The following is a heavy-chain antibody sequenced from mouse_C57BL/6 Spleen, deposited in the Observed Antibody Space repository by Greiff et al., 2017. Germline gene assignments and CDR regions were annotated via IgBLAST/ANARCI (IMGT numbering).Heavy chain of an antibody. CDR2: IDPSDSYT. V-gene: IGHV1-50*01. CDR3: ARGILRAYFDV. Sequence: VQLQQPGAELVKPGASVKLSCKASGYTFTSYWMQWVKQRPGQGLEWIGEIDPSDSYTNYNQKFKGKATLTVDTSSSTAYMQLSSLTSEDSAVYYCARGILRAYFDVWGTGTTVTVSS. J-gene: IGHJ1*03. D-gene: IGHD1-1*01. CDR1: GYTFTSYW.